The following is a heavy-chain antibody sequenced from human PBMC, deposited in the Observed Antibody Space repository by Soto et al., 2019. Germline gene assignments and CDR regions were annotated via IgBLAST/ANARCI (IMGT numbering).Heavy chain of an antibody. J-gene: IGHJ4*02. CDR3: AKDAGSPRPFDS. CDR2: VSYDGSNK. D-gene: IGHD6-13*01. Sequence: GGSLRLSCAASGFTFGSYGMHWVRQAPGKGLEWVAVVSYDGSNKYYADSVKGRFTISRDNSQNTLYLQMNSLRADDTAVYFCAKDAGSPRPFDSWGQGT. CDR1: GFTFGSYG. V-gene: IGHV3-30*18.